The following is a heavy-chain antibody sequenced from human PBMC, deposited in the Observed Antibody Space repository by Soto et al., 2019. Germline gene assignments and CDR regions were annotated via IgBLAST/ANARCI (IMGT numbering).Heavy chain of an antibody. CDR2: INAGNGNT. D-gene: IGHD3-22*01. Sequence: GASVKVSCKASGYSFMTYGIQWVRQAPGQRLEWMGWINAGNGNTKYSQKFQGRVTITRDTSASTAYMELSSLRSEDTAVYYCARGYDSSGYYLPFDYWGQGTLVTVSS. CDR1: GYSFMTYG. V-gene: IGHV1-3*01. CDR3: ARGYDSSGYYLPFDY. J-gene: IGHJ4*02.